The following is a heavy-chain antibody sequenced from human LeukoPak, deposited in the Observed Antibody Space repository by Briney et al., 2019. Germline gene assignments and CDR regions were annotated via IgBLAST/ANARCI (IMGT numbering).Heavy chain of an antibody. CDR3: VKPVSDRTTSRTP. Sequence: GGSLRLSCAASGYIFSNYAMSWVRQAPGKGLEWVSAINGDGSRTYYADSVKGRFTISRDNSMNTLYLQMNSLRAEDTAIYYCVKPVSDRTTSRTPWGQGTLVTVSP. J-gene: IGHJ5*02. CDR2: INGDGSRT. V-gene: IGHV3-23*01. CDR1: GYIFSNYA. D-gene: IGHD2/OR15-2a*01.